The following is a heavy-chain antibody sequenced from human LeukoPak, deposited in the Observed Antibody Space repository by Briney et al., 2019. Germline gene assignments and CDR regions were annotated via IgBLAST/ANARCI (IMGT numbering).Heavy chain of an antibody. J-gene: IGHJ4*02. CDR3: ARGYTGTHFDF. Sequence: SETLSLTCAVYGGSFSGYYWSWIRQPPGKGLEWIGYIYHSGNINQNPSLKSRVTISIDTSKNQFSLKVNSVTAADTAVYYCARGYTGTHFDFWGQGTLVTVSS. CDR1: GGSFSGYY. D-gene: IGHD6-13*01. CDR2: IYHSGNI. V-gene: IGHV4-34*01.